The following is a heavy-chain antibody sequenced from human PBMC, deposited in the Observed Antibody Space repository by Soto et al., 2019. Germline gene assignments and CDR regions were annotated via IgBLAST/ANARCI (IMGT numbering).Heavy chain of an antibody. CDR1: GYTFNKYS. D-gene: IGHD6-19*01. J-gene: IGHJ4*02. CDR2: ISAYNGDT. V-gene: IGHV1-18*01. Sequence: GASVKVSCKASGYTFNKYSISWVRQAPGQGLEWMGWISAYNGDTNYAQQLQGRVTLTTDTSTSTAYMELGNLRSDDTAMYYCARDHAGSGWFRFDYWGQGTLVTVSS. CDR3: ARDHAGSGWFRFDY.